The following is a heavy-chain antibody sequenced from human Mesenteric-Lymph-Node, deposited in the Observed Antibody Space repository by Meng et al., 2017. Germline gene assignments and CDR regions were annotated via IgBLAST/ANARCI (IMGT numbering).Heavy chain of an antibody. J-gene: IGHJ4*02. CDR3: ATTPTHTLGSDIDY. CDR1: RYTFTSNY. CDR2: IDPSGESP. D-gene: IGHD3-10*01. Sequence: QVQLVQSGAEVKKPGASLKVSCKASRYTFTSNYMHWVRQAPGQGLEWLGIIDPSGESPSYAQKFRGRVTMTRETSTSTVYMELISLGSDDTAVYYCATTPTHTLGSDIDYWGQGTLVTVSS. V-gene: IGHV1-46*01.